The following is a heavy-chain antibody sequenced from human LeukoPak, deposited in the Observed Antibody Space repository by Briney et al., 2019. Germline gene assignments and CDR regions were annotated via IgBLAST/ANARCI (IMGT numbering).Heavy chain of an antibody. D-gene: IGHD3-16*02. CDR2: IYYSGST. V-gene: IGHV4-59*01. J-gene: IGHJ5*01. Sequence: PSETLSLTCSVSGDSIGSYYLTWIRQSPGKGLEWIGYIYYSGSTNYSPSLKSRVTISVDTSNNQFSLQLRSVTAADTAIYYCARGRARDGSYPWLDSWGQGTLVTVSS. CDR3: ARGRARDGSYPWLDS. CDR1: GDSIGSYY.